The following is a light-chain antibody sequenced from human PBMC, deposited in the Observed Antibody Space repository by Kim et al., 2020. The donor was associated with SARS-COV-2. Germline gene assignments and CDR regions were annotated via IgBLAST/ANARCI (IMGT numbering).Light chain of an antibody. J-gene: IGKJ3*01. V-gene: IGKV1-33*01. CDR2: DAS. CDR1: QDIKKY. CDR3: QQSDKLPLT. Sequence: ASAGDRVTITCQASQDIKKYLNWVQQKPGKAPKLLIYDASNLESGVPSRFSGSGSGTHFTLTISSLQPVDVATYYCQQSDKLPLTFGPGTKVDIK.